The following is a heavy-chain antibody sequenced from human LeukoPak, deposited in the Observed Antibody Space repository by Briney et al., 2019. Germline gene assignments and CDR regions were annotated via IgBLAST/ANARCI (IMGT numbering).Heavy chain of an antibody. J-gene: IGHJ4*02. V-gene: IGHV1-8*01. Sequence: AAPKVSCEDSVYTSTSDDINWVRQATGQGRGWRGWMNRNSGNTGYAQRFQGRVTLTRNTSIRTAYIDQSSPKSPDTGGYFSASGYYTGWTPLGYWGQGTLVTVSS. CDR2: MNRNSGNT. CDR3: ASGYYTGWTPLGY. D-gene: IGHD6-19*01. CDR1: VYTSTSDD.